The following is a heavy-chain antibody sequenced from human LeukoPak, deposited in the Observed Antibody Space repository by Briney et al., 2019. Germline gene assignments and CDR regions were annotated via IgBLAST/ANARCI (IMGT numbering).Heavy chain of an antibody. J-gene: IGHJ4*02. V-gene: IGHV4-39*01. CDR2: IYYSGST. CDR1: GGSISSSSYY. D-gene: IGHD3-10*01. CDR3: ARLGITTDY. Sequence: ASETLSLTCTVSGGSISSSSYYWGWIRQPPGKGLEWIGSIYYSGSTYYNPSLKSRVTISVDTSKNQFSLKLSSVTAAGTAVYYYARLGITTDYWGQGTLVTVSS.